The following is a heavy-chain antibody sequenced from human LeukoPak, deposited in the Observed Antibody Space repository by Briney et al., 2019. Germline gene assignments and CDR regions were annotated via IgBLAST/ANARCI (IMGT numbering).Heavy chain of an antibody. Sequence: GGSLRLSCAASGFTFSSYATHWVRQAPGKGLEWVAVISYDGSNKYYADSVKGRFTISRDNSKNTLYLQMNSLRAEDTAVYYCARGWNEYYFDYWGQGTLVTVSS. CDR2: ISYDGSNK. D-gene: IGHD1-1*01. V-gene: IGHV3-30*04. CDR1: GFTFSSYA. J-gene: IGHJ4*02. CDR3: ARGWNEYYFDY.